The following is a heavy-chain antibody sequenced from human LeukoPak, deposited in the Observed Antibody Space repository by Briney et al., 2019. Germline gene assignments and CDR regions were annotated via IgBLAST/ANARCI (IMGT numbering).Heavy chain of an antibody. CDR3: ARGFANGDYTLDY. D-gene: IGHD4-17*01. J-gene: IGHJ4*02. CDR2: LYRGGST. CDR1: GFTVSRNY. V-gene: IGHV3-53*01. Sequence: GGSLRLSCAASGFTVSRNYMNWVRQAPGEGLEWVSVLYRGGSTYYADSVEGRFTISRDNSKNTLSLQMNSLRADDTAVYYCARGFANGDYTLDYWGQGTLVTVSS.